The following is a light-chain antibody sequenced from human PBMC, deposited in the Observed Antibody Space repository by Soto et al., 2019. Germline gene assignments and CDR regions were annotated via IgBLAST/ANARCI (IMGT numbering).Light chain of an antibody. Sequence: EIVLTQSPATLSLSPGERAILSCRASQSVSTFLAWFQQKPGQPPRLLIYNASNRTTGIPARFSGSGSGTDFTLTISSLEPDDFATYYCQHYNSYSEAFGQGTKVDIK. CDR3: QHYNSYSEA. CDR1: QSVSTF. J-gene: IGKJ1*01. CDR2: NAS. V-gene: IGKV3-11*01.